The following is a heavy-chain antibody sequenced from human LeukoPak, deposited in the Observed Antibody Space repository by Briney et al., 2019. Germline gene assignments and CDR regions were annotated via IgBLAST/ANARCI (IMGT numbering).Heavy chain of an antibody. CDR2: VNHSGSP. Sequence: SETLSLTCAVYGVTLSDYYWSWIRLPPGKGLEWIGEVNHSGSPNYNPSLKSRVTISVDTSKNQFSLSLTSVTAADTAVYYCARGWGSNSWYGDYWAREPWSPSPQ. J-gene: IGHJ4*02. D-gene: IGHD3-16*01. CDR3: ARGWGSNSWYGDY. CDR1: GVTLSDYY. V-gene: IGHV4-34*01.